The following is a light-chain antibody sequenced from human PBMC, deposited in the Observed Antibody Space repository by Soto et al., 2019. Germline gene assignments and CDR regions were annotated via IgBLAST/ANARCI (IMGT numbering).Light chain of an antibody. V-gene: IGKV1-5*01. CDR1: QGISTW. CDR2: DAS. Sequence: EIQMTQSPSSVSASVGDRVTITCRASQGISTWLAWYQQKPGRAPKLLIYDASSLESGVPSRFSGRGSGTEFTLTISSLQPDDFATYYCQQYNSYWTFGQGTKVDIK. CDR3: QQYNSYWT. J-gene: IGKJ1*01.